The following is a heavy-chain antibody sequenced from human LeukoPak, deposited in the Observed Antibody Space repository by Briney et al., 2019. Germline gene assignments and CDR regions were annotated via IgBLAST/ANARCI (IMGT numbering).Heavy chain of an antibody. J-gene: IGHJ5*02. CDR1: GGSISSGDYY. D-gene: IGHD3-22*01. CDR3: ARTYYYDSRIDP. CDR2: MYYSGST. V-gene: IGHV4-30-4*01. Sequence: PSETLSLTCTVSGGSISSGDYYWSWIRQPPGKGLEWIAYMYYSGSTYYSPSLKSRVTASADTSKNQISLKLSSVTAADTAVYYCARTYYYDSRIDPWGQGILVTVSS.